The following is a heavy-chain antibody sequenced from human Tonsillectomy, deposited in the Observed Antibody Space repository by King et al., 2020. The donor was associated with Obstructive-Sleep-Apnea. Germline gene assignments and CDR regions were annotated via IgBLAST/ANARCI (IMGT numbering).Heavy chain of an antibody. Sequence: VQLVESGGGVVQPGKSLRLSCAASGFTFNDYGMHWVRQAPGKGLEWVAVISRDGSNSFYVDSVKGRYTISRDNSKKTLYLQMNSLRAEDTAVYYCATDWYRALDLDSWGQGTLVTVSS. J-gene: IGHJ4*02. D-gene: IGHD1-26*01. CDR1: GFTFNDYG. CDR3: ATDWYRALDLDS. CDR2: ISRDGSNS. V-gene: IGHV3-30*03.